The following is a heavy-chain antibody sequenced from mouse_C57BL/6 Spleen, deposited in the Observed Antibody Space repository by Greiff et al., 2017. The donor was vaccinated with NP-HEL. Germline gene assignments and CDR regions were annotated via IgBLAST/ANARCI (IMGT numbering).Heavy chain of an antibody. V-gene: IGHV1-80*01. J-gene: IGHJ3*01. CDR2: IYPGDGDT. CDR3: ARSGYGTWFAY. D-gene: IGHD1-1*01. CDR1: GYAFSSYW. Sequence: VQLQQSGAELVKPGASVKISCKASGYAFSSYWMNWVKQRPGKGLEWIGQIYPGDGDTNYNGKFKGKATLTADTSSSTAYMQLSSLTSEDSAVYFCARSGYGTWFAYWGQGTLVTVAA.